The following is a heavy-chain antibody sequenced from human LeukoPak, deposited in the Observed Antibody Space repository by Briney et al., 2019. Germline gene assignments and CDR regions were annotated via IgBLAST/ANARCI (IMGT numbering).Heavy chain of an antibody. J-gene: IGHJ4*02. CDR3: ANVYIGGGPFDY. CDR1: GFTFSDYA. CDR2: ISDSGGGT. V-gene: IGHV3-23*01. Sequence: PGGSLRLSCAASGFTFSDYAMNWVRQAPGKGLQWVTGISDSGGGTYYSDSVKGRFTISRDNSKNTLYLQMNSLGAEDTAIYYCANVYIGGGPFDYWGQGTLVTVSS. D-gene: IGHD4-23*01.